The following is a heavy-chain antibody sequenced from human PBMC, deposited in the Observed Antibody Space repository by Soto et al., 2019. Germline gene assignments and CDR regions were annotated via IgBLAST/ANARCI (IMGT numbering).Heavy chain of an antibody. J-gene: IGHJ4*02. CDR1: GFTVSSNY. CDR2: IYSGGST. V-gene: IGHV3-53*04. CDR3: ARDLGGAVAGRGPFDY. D-gene: IGHD6-19*01. Sequence: EVQLVESGGGLVQPGGSLRLSCAASGFTVSSNYMSWVRQAPGKGLEWVSVIYSGGSTYYADSVKGRFTISRHNSKXXLNLQMNSLGAEDTAVYYCARDLGGAVAGRGPFDYWGQGTLVTVSS.